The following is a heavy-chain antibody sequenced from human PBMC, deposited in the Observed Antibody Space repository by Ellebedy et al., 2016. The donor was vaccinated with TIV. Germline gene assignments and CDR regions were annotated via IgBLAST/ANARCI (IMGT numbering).Heavy chain of an antibody. CDR2: IIPIFGTA. CDR3: ARAHPWIQLWPFDY. D-gene: IGHD5-18*01. V-gene: IGHV1-69*13. Sequence: SVKVSCXASGGTFSSYAISWVRQAPGQGLEWMGGIIPIFGTANYAQKFQGRVTITADESTSTAYMELSSLRSEDTAVYYCARAHPWIQLWPFDYWGQGTLVTVSS. J-gene: IGHJ4*02. CDR1: GGTFSSYA.